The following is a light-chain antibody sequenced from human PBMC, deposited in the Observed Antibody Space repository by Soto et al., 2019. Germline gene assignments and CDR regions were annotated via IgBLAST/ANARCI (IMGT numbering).Light chain of an antibody. J-gene: IGKJ1*01. CDR1: QSVNSDY. Sequence: EIVLTQSPGTLSLSPGERATLSCRASQSVNSDYLAWYQQKLGQAPRLLIYDASNRATGISDRFSGSGSGTDFTLTIGRLEPEDSAMYFCLQYSSSPGTFGQGTKVDIK. CDR2: DAS. V-gene: IGKV3-20*01. CDR3: LQYSSSPGT.